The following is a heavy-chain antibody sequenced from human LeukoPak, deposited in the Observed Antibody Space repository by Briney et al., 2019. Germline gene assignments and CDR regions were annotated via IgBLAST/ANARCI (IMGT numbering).Heavy chain of an antibody. Sequence: SETLSLTCTASGGPINNYYWSWIRQPPGEGLEWIGYISNGGTTNYNPSLKSRVTISVDKSKNQLSLKLGSVTAADTAVYHCVRLQPNTGEWAFDNWGQGTLVTVS. V-gene: IGHV4-59*01. CDR3: VRLQPNTGEWAFDN. CDR1: GGPINNYY. CDR2: ISNGGTT. D-gene: IGHD1-1*01. J-gene: IGHJ3*02.